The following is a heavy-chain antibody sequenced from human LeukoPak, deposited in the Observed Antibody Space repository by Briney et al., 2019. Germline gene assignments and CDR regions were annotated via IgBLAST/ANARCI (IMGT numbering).Heavy chain of an antibody. CDR1: GLTLSDYS. D-gene: IGHD2/OR15-2a*01. CDR2: INPTSSSI. J-gene: IGHJ4*02. V-gene: IGHV3-21*06. CDR3: VRLRRNSDKSDYYYFYDY. Sequence: GPLRLSRAASGLTLSDYSMNCVRQAPGKGLEWVSSINPTSSSIYYADAVKGRFTISRDNARSSLFLQMNSLTGDDTAVYYCVRLRRNSDKSDYYYFYDYWGQGILVTVSS.